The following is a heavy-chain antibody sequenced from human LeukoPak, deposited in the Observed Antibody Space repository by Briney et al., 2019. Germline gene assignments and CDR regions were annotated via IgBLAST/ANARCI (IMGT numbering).Heavy chain of an antibody. CDR3: ARGTPESGYYDSSGYPDY. V-gene: IGHV3-7*01. Sequence: GGSLRLSCAASGFTFSNYWMAWVRQAPGKGPEWVANINLDGSQKYYVDSVKGRFTISRDNAENSLYLQMNSLRAEDTAVYYCARGTPESGYYDSSGYPDYWGQGTLVTVSS. CDR1: GFTFSNYW. D-gene: IGHD3-22*01. CDR2: INLDGSQK. J-gene: IGHJ4*02.